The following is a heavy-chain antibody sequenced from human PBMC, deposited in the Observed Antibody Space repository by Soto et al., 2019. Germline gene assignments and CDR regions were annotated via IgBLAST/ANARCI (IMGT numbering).Heavy chain of an antibody. CDR2: IIPILGIA. CDR3: ARGVVDLTDYYYYMDV. V-gene: IGHV1-69*02. CDR1: GGTFSSYT. Sequence: QVQLVQSGAEVKKPGSSVKVSCKASGGTFSSYTISWVRQAPGQGLEWMGRIIPILGIANYAQKFQGRVTITADKSTSTAYMELSSLRSEDTAVYYCARGVVDLTDYYYYMDVWGKGTTVAVSS. D-gene: IGHD2-15*01. J-gene: IGHJ6*03.